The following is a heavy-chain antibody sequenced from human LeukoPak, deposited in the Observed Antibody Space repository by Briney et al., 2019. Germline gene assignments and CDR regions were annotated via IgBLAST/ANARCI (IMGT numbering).Heavy chain of an antibody. CDR2: ISSSSSYI. J-gene: IGHJ3*02. V-gene: IGHV3-21*01. CDR3: ARDTGGAVADASAFDI. D-gene: IGHD6-19*01. CDR1: GFTFSSYS. Sequence: GGSLRLSCAASGFTFSSYSMNWVRQAPGKGLEWVSSISSSSSYIYYADSVKGRFTISRDNAKNSLYLQMNSLRAEDTAVYYYARDTGGAVADASAFDIWGQGTMVTVSS.